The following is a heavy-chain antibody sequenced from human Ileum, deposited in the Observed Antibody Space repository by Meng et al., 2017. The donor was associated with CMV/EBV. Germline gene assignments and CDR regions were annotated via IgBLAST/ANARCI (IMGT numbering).Heavy chain of an antibody. J-gene: IGHJ4*02. Sequence: QVPLQQSGPGLVMPSQTPSLTCSVSGCSINSGNSYWSWIRQPAGQGLEWIGRIYTSGSTEYNPSLKSRVTISVDTSNNQFSLKLSSVTTADTAVYYCASELGNWGQGTLVTVSS. CDR1: GCSINSGNSY. CDR2: IYTSGST. V-gene: IGHV4-61*02. CDR3: ASELGN.